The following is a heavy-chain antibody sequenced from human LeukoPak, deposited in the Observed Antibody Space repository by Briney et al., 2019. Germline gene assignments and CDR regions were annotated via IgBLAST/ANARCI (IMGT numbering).Heavy chain of an antibody. V-gene: IGHV1-2*02. D-gene: IGHD2-2*01. CDR1: GYTFTGYY. CDR3: ARDRRCSSTSCYVSDY. CDR2: INPNSGGT. J-gene: IGHJ4*02. Sequence: APVKVSCKASGYTFTGYYMHWVRQAPGQGLEWMGWINPNSGGTNCAQKFQGRVTMTRDTSISTAYMELSRLRSDDTAVYYCARDRRCSSTSCYVSDYWGQGTLVTVSS.